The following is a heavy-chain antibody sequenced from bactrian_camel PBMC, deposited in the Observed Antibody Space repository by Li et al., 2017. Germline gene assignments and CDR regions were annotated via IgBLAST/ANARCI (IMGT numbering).Heavy chain of an antibody. CDR2: MSSDGTT. V-gene: IGHV3S55*01. CDR1: RFIGGYC. CDR3: ARPSGRNWASAH. J-gene: IGHJ4*01. Sequence: QLVESGGGSVQAGGSLRLACAASRFIGGYCMGWFRQVPGKEREGVSAMSSDGTTSYANSVKGRFTISRDNANNMMYLELNSLRTDDTAMYYCARPSGRNWASAHRGQGTQVTVS. D-gene: IGHD3*01.